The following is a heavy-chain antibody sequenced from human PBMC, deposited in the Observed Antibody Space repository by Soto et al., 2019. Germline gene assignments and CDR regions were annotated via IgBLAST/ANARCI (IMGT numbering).Heavy chain of an antibody. J-gene: IGHJ4*02. D-gene: IGHD6-6*01. CDR2: ISYDGSNK. V-gene: IGHV3-30-3*01. CDR1: GFTFSSYA. Sequence: QVQLVESGGGVVQPGRSLRLSCAASGFTFSSYAIHWVRQAPGKGLEWVAVISYDGSNKYYADSVKGRFTISRDNSKNTLYLQMNSLRAEDTAVYYCAREGGRSIAARTLGYWGQGTLVTVSS. CDR3: AREGGRSIAARTLGY.